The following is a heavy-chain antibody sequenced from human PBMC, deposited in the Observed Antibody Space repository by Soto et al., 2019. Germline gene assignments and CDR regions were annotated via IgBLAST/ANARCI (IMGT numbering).Heavy chain of an antibody. D-gene: IGHD5-12*01. V-gene: IGHV3-30*18. CDR1: GFTFSSYG. J-gene: IGHJ4*02. CDR3: AKDLEVATTLDY. CDR2: IPYDGSNK. Sequence: GGSLRLSCAASGFTFSSYGMHWVRQAPGKGLEWVAVIPYDGSNKYYADSVKGRFTISRDNSKNTLYLQMNSLRAEDTAVYYCAKDLEVATTLDYWGQGTLVTVSS.